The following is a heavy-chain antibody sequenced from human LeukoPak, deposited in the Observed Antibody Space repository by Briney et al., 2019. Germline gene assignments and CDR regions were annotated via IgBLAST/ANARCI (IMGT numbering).Heavy chain of an antibody. J-gene: IGHJ6*03. CDR3: AKVASNDFWSGYYYYYYYYMDV. CDR2: IRYDGSNK. V-gene: IGHV3-30*02. CDR1: GFTFSSYG. Sequence: GGSLRLSCAASGFTFSSYGMHWVRQAPGKGLEWVAFIRYDGSNKYYADSVKGRFTISRDNSKNTLYLQMNSLRAEDTAVYYCAKVASNDFWSGYYYYYYYYMDVWGKGTTVTVSS. D-gene: IGHD3-3*01.